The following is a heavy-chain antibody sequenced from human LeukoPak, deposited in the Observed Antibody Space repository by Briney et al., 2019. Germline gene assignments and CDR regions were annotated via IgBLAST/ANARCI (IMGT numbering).Heavy chain of an antibody. Sequence: SETPSLTCAVYGGSFSGYYWSWIRQPPGKGLEWIGEINHSGSTNYNPSLKSRVTISVDTSKNQFSLKLSSVTAADTAVYYCARRIAATKDWGQGTLVTVSS. J-gene: IGHJ4*02. D-gene: IGHD6-13*01. CDR3: ARRIAATKD. CDR1: GGSFSGYY. V-gene: IGHV4-34*01. CDR2: INHSGST.